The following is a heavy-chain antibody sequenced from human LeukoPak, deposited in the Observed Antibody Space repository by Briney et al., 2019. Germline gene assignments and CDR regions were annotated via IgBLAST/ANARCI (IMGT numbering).Heavy chain of an antibody. D-gene: IGHD3-10*02. CDR3: AELGITMIGGV. V-gene: IGHV3-30*04. Sequence: PGGSLRLSCAASGFTFISYAMHWVRQAPGKGLEWVAVISYDGSEKYYADSVKDRFTISRDNSKNTLYLQMNSLRAEDTAVYYCAELGITMIGGVWGKGTTVTISS. CDR2: ISYDGSEK. J-gene: IGHJ6*04. CDR1: GFTFISYA.